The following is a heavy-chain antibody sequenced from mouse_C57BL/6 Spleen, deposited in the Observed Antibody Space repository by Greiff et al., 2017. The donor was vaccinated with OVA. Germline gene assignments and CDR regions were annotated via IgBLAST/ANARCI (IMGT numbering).Heavy chain of an antibody. V-gene: IGHV1-26*01. CDR2: INPNNGGT. CDR1: GYTFTDYY. D-gene: IGHD1-1*01. Sequence: EVKLQQSGPELVKPGASVKISCKASGYTFTDYYMNWVKQSHGKSLEWIGDINPNNGGTSYNQKFKGKATLTVDKSSSTAYMELRSLTSEDSAVYYCARSSITTVVATGWGQGTTLTVSS. J-gene: IGHJ2*01. CDR3: ARSSITTVVATG.